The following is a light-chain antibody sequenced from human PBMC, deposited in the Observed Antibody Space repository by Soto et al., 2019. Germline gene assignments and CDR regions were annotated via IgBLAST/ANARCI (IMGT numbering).Light chain of an antibody. V-gene: IGKV1-39*01. CDR1: QSISSF. Sequence: DIQMTQSASSLSASVGDRVTITCRASQSISSFLTWYQQKAGKAPKLLIYAASSLQSGDPSRFSGSGSGTDFTLTISSLQPEDFASYYCQQSFSTPPTFGQGTKVDIK. CDR3: QQSFSTPPT. J-gene: IGKJ1*01. CDR2: AAS.